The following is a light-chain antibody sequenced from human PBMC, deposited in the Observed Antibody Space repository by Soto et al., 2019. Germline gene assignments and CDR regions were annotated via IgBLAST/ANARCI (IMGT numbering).Light chain of an antibody. J-gene: IGKJ4*01. CDR1: QSVSSSY. CDR3: QQYGGSSLT. Sequence: EIVLTQSPGTLSLSPGERATLSCRASQSVSSSYLAWYQQKPGQAPRLLIYGASSRATGIPDRFSGSGSGTDSTLTISRMQRKNFAVYSCQQYGGSSLTFGGGTKVEIK. CDR2: GAS. V-gene: IGKV3-20*01.